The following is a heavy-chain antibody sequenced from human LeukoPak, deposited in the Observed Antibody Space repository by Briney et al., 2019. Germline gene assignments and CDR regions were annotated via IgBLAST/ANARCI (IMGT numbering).Heavy chain of an antibody. CDR1: GGTFSSYT. Sequence: SVKVSCKASGGTFSSYTISWVRQAPGQGLEWMGRIIPILGIATYAQKFQGRVTITADKSTSTAYMELSSLRSEDTAVYYCARGPAQATYYDFWSGSTTSNWFDPWGQGTLVTVSS. D-gene: IGHD3-3*01. CDR2: IIPILGIA. V-gene: IGHV1-69*02. J-gene: IGHJ5*02. CDR3: ARGPAQATYYDFWSGSTTSNWFDP.